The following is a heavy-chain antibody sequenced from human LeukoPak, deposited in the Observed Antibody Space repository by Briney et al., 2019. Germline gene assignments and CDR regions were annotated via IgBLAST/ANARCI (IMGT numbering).Heavy chain of an antibody. CDR2: ISSSSSTI. V-gene: IGHV3-48*01. CDR3: ARSSRELGGYAPWELMPPFDY. D-gene: IGHD1-7*01. CDR1: GYSISSGYY. J-gene: IGHJ4*02. Sequence: ETLSLTCTVSGYSISSGYYWGWVRQAPGKGLEWVSYISSSSSTIYYADSVKGRFTISRDNAKNSLYLQMNSLRAEDTAVYYCARSSRELGGYAPWELMPPFDYWGQGTLVTVSS.